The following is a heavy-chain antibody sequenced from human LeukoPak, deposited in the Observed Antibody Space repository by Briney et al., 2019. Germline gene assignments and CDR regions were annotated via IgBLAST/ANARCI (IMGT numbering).Heavy chain of an antibody. Sequence: SSQSLSLTCTVYGGSISSGDYYWSWIRQPPGKGLERIGYIYYSGSTYYNPSLKSRVTISVDTSKNQFSLKLSSVTAADTAVYYCAAARKGIVVVPAAVNYYYYMDVWGKGTTVTVSS. J-gene: IGHJ6*03. CDR1: GGSISSGDYY. CDR3: AAARKGIVVVPAAVNYYYYMDV. D-gene: IGHD2-2*01. CDR2: IYYSGST. V-gene: IGHV4-30-4*08.